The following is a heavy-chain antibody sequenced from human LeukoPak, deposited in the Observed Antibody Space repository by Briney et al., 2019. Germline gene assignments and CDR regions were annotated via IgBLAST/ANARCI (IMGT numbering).Heavy chain of an antibody. J-gene: IGHJ4*02. CDR1: GFSFSSYA. D-gene: IGHD3-22*01. CDR3: ARRTYYYDSSGYSYFDY. CDR2: ISSNGGST. V-gene: IGHV3-64*01. Sequence: GGSLRLSCAASGFSFSSYAMHWVRQAPGKGLESVSAISSNGGSTNYANSVKGRFTISRDNSKNTLYLQMGSLRVEDMAVYYCARRTYYYDSSGYSYFDYWGQGTLVTVSS.